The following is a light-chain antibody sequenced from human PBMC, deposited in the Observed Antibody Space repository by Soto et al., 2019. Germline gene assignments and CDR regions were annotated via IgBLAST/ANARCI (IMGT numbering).Light chain of an antibody. CDR2: DAS. Sequence: DIQVTQSPSTLSASVGDRVTITCRASQSISGWLAWYQQKPGQAPKLLIYDASTLESGVPSRFSDSGSGTEFTPTISSLQREDFATYYCQQYTTYSQYTFGQGTRLEIK. CDR3: QQYTTYSQYT. CDR1: QSISGW. J-gene: IGKJ5*01. V-gene: IGKV1-5*01.